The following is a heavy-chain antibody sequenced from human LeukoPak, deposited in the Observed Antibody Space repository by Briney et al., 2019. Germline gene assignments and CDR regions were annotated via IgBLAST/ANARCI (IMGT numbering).Heavy chain of an antibody. CDR2: ITGNGGNT. J-gene: IGHJ4*02. V-gene: IGHV3-64*01. CDR1: GFTLSDYA. CDR3: ARSRGSGTYCLAY. D-gene: IGHD1-26*01. Sequence: GGSLRLSCAASGFTLSDYAMHWVRQAPGRGLEYVSTITGNGGNTYYANSVKGRFTISRDNSKNTLYLQMGSLRLEDMALYYCARSRGSGTYCLAYWGRGTLVTVSS.